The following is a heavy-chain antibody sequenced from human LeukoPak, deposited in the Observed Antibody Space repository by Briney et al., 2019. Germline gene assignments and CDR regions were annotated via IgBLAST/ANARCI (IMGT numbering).Heavy chain of an antibody. CDR3: ARDDGGGRGLT. V-gene: IGHV3-33*08. J-gene: IGHJ5*02. CDR2: IWHDGNNK. Sequence: GRSLRLSCAASGFIFSGYAMSWVRQAPGKGLEWVGFIWHDGNNKYYGDSVKGRFIMSRDNSRNLVYLQMNNLRVEDTAVYYCARDDGGGRGLTWGQGTLVTVSS. D-gene: IGHD3-10*01. CDR1: GFIFSGYA.